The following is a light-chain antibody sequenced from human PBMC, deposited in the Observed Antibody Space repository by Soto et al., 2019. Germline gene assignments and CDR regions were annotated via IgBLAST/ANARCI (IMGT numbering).Light chain of an antibody. CDR2: DVS. Sequence: QSVLTQPASVSGSPGQSITISCTGTSSDVGGYNYVSWYQHHPGKAPKLIIFDVSNRPSGVSNPFSGSKSGNTASLTISGLQPEDEADYYCSSSPTSNTRQIVFGTGPRSPA. CDR3: SSSPTSNTRQIV. V-gene: IGLV2-14*03. CDR1: SSDVGGYNY. J-gene: IGLJ1*01.